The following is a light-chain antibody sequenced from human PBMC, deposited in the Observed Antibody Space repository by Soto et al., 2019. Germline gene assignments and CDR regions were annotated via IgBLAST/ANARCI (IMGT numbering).Light chain of an antibody. CDR3: SSHTSDNRSYV. V-gene: IGLV2-14*01. CDR1: SSDVGAYTS. Sequence: QSALTQTASVSGSPGQSITISCTGTSSDVGAYTSVSWYQHHPGKAPKLMIYEVSKRPSGVSNRFSGSKSGNTASLTISGLQPEDEAHYYCSSHTSDNRSYVFGTGTKVTVL. CDR2: EVS. J-gene: IGLJ1*01.